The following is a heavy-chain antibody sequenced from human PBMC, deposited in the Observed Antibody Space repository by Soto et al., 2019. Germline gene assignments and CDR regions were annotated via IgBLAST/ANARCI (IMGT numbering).Heavy chain of an antibody. CDR3: ARANTMIVVVTPEFDY. J-gene: IGHJ4*02. D-gene: IGHD3-22*01. CDR1: GGSISSGDYY. CDR2: IYYSGST. V-gene: IGHV4-30-4*01. Sequence: PSETLSLTCTVSGGSISSGDYYWSWIRQPPGKGLEWIGYIYYSGSTYYNPSLKSRVTISVDTSKNQFSLKLSSVTAADTAVYYCARANTMIVVVTPEFDYWGQGTLVTVSS.